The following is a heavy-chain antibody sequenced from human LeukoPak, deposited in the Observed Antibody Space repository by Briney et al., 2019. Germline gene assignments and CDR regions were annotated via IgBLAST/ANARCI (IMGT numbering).Heavy chain of an antibody. V-gene: IGHV4-31*03. CDR2: MHPSGML. J-gene: IGHJ4*02. CDR3: SRGLDSRKLGY. CDR1: GASFNSDDQY. D-gene: IGHD3-22*01. Sequence: SETLSLTCTVSGASFNSDDQYWNWIRQSPGRGLEWIGSMHPSGMLYNNPSLESRVTMSRDTSKNQFSLNLNSVTAADTAVYFCSRGLDSRKLGYWGQGILVTVSS.